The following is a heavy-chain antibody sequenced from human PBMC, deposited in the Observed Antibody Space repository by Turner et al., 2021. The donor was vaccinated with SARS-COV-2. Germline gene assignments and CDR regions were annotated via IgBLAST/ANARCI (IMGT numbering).Heavy chain of an antibody. CDR1: GGTFSSYA. J-gene: IGHJ4*02. V-gene: IGHV1-69*06. Sequence: QVQLVQSGAEVKKPGSSVKVPCKASGGTFSSYAISWVRQAPGQGLEGMGGIIPIFGTANYAQKFQGRVTITADKSTSTAYMELSSLRSEDTAVYYCARADATGTTYHPYDYWGQGTLVTVSS. CDR2: IIPIFGTA. CDR3: ARADATGTTYHPYDY. D-gene: IGHD1-1*01.